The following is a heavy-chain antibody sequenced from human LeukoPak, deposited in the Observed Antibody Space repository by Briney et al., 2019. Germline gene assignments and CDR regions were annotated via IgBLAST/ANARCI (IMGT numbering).Heavy chain of an antibody. V-gene: IGHV3-30*02. CDR3: AKAPYCTNGVCYAFDI. Sequence: GGSLRLSCAASGFTFSSYGMHWVRQAPGKGLEWVAVIRYDGSNKYYADSVKGRFTISRDNSKNTLYLQMNSLRAEDTAVYYCAKAPYCTNGVCYAFDIWGQGTMVTVSS. CDR2: IRYDGSNK. D-gene: IGHD2-8*01. CDR1: GFTFSSYG. J-gene: IGHJ3*02.